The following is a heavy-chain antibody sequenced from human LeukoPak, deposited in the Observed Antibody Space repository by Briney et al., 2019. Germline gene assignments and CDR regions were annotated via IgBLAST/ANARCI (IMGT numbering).Heavy chain of an antibody. CDR1: GGSISNYY. V-gene: IGHV4-4*07. CDR3: ASGSSGYDP. J-gene: IGHJ5*02. D-gene: IGHD5-12*01. CDR2: IYSSGTT. Sequence: SETLSLTCTVSGGSISNYYWSWIRQPAGKGLEWIGRIYSSGTTIYNPSLKSRVTMSVDTSKNQFSLKLSSVTAADTTVYFCASGSSGYDPWGQGTLVTVSS.